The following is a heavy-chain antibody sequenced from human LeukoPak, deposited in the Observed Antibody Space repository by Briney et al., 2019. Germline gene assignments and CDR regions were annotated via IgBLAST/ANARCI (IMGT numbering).Heavy chain of an antibody. CDR2: IYYSGST. CDR1: GGSISSYY. Sequence: SETLSLTCTVSGGSISSYYWSWIRQPPGKGLEWIGYIYYSGSTNYNPSLKSRVTISVDTSKNQLSLKLSSVTAADTAVYYCARTLAPPYCGGDCYSSNYFDYWGQGTLVTVSS. D-gene: IGHD2-21*02. V-gene: IGHV4-59*01. CDR3: ARTLAPPYCGGDCYSSNYFDY. J-gene: IGHJ4*02.